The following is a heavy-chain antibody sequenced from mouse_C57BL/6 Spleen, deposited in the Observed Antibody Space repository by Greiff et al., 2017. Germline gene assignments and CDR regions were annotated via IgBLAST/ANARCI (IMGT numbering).Heavy chain of an antibody. D-gene: IGHD1-1*01. CDR1: GYTFTSYW. Sequence: QVQLQQSGAELVKPGASVKMSCKASGYTFTSYWITWVKQRPGQGLEWIGDIYPGSGSTNYNEKFKSKATLTVDTSSSTAYMQLSSLTSEDSAVYYCARWMATVVAPYWYFDVWGTGTTVTVSS. CDR3: ARWMATVVAPYWYFDV. CDR2: IYPGSGST. J-gene: IGHJ1*03. V-gene: IGHV1-55*01.